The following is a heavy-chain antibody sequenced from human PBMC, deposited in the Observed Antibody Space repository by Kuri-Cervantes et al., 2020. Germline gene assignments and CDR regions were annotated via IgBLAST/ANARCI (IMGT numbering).Heavy chain of an antibody. J-gene: IGHJ4*02. CDR2: ISWNSGRI. V-gene: IGHV3-9*01. CDR1: GFTFDDYA. D-gene: IGHD1-26*01. CDR3: AKDVDHRMGPYYFDY. Sequence: SLKISCSASGFTFDDYAMHWVRQAPGKGLEWVSGISWNSGRIGYADSVKGRFPISRENSKKSLYLQINSLRAEDTALYYCAKDVDHRMGPYYFDYWGQGTLVTVSS.